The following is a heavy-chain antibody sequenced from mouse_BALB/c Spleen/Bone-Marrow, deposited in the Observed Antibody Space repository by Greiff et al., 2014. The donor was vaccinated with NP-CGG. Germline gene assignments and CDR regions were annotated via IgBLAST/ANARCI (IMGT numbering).Heavy chain of an antibody. CDR3: SLLGDY. J-gene: IGHJ2*01. D-gene: IGHD1-1*01. V-gene: IGHV1-53*01. CDR1: GYTFTRYY. Sequence: QVQLQQSGAELVKPGASVKLSCKASGYTFTRYYMYWVKQRPGQGLERIGGINPYNGGTHFNEKFKSKATLTVDKSSSTAYMQLNSLTSEDSAVYYCSLLGDYWGQGTTLTVSS. CDR2: INPYNGGT.